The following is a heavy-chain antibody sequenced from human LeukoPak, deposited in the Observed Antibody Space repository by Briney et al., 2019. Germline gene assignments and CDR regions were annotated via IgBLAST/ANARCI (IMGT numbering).Heavy chain of an antibody. CDR3: ARGPSCTSISCYTTGLFGY. Sequence: PGGSLRLSCTASGFTFSIYSMSWVRQAPGKGLEWVSSISSSSNSTYYADSVKGQFTISRDNAKNSLYLQMNSLRAGDTAVYYCARGPSCTSISCYTTGLFGYWGQGTLVTVSS. D-gene: IGHD2-2*01. CDR2: ISSSSNST. V-gene: IGHV3-21*01. CDR1: GFTFSIYS. J-gene: IGHJ4*02.